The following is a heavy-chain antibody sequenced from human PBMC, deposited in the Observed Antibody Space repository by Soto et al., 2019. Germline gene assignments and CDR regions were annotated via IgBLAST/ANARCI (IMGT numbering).Heavy chain of an antibody. V-gene: IGHV1-18*01. D-gene: IGHD6-13*01. CDR2: ISAYNGNT. CDR3: ARVGLYSSSWLAFDI. CDR1: GQAFTSYG. J-gene: IGHJ3*02. Sequence: GASLQVSCKASGQAFTSYGISWVRQAPGQGLEWMGWISAYNGNTNYAQKLQGRVTMTTDTSTSTAYMELRSLRSDDTAVYYCARVGLYSSSWLAFDIWVQGTMVTVS.